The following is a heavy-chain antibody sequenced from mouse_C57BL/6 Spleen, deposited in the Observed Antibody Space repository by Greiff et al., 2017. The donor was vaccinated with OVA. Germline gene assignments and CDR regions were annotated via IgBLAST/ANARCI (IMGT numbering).Heavy chain of an antibody. CDR2: INPNNGGT. D-gene: IGHD4-1*01. Sequence: VQLQQSGPELVKPGASVKISCKASGYTFTDYYMNWVKQSHGKSLEWIGDINPNNGGTSYNQKFKGKATLTVDKSSSTAYMELRSLTSADSAVYYCARRWDGGFAYWGQGTLVTVSA. CDR3: ARRWDGGFAY. J-gene: IGHJ3*01. V-gene: IGHV1-26*01. CDR1: GYTFTDYY.